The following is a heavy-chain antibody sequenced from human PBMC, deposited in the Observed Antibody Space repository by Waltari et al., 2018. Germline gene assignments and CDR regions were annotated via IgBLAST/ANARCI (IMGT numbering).Heavy chain of an antibody. V-gene: IGHV3-53*01. D-gene: IGHD2-15*01. J-gene: IGHJ6*02. Sequence: VHVEESGGGLMQPGGSLRLSCAASGFTVSSFYMAWVRQAPGKGLEWVSLIYSGGDTYYADSVKVRFTISRDNSKNMVFLQMNSLRADDTAVYYCARETGVAVAGYGLDIWGQGTTVTVSS. CDR1: GFTVSSFY. CDR2: IYSGGDT. CDR3: ARETGVAVAGYGLDI.